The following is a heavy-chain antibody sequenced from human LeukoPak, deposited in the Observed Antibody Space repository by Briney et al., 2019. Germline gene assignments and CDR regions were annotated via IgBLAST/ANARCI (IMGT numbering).Heavy chain of an antibody. J-gene: IGHJ5*02. Sequence: GGSLRLSCAASGFTVSSNYMSWVRQAPGKGLEWVAVISYDGSNKYYADSVKGRFTISRDNSKNTLYLQMNSLRAEDTAVYYCAKDLASHTSLTWGQGTLVTVSS. CDR3: AKDLASHTSLT. CDR1: GFTVSSNY. D-gene: IGHD3-16*01. V-gene: IGHV3-30*18. CDR2: ISYDGSNK.